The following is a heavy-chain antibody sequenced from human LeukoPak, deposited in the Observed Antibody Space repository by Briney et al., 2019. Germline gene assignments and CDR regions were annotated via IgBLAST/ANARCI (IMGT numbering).Heavy chain of an antibody. CDR1: GFTFSSYS. CDR2: ISGSSSYI. Sequence: GGSLRLSCAASGFTFSSYSMNWVRQAPGKGLVWVSSISGSSSYISYADSVKGRFTISRDNSKNTLYLQMNSLGADDTAVYFCAKDISQGYTFGSIEEDYWGQGTLVTVSS. V-gene: IGHV3-21*04. CDR3: AKDISQGYTFGSIEEDY. D-gene: IGHD5-18*01. J-gene: IGHJ4*02.